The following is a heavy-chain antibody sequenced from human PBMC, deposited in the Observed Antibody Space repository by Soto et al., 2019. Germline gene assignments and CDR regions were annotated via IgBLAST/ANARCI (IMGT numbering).Heavy chain of an antibody. D-gene: IGHD5-18*01. CDR3: ARADWIQLSRGFDA. V-gene: IGHV3-33*01. CDR2: IWYDGSNK. J-gene: IGHJ4*02. Sequence: QVQLVESGGGVVQPGRSLRLSCAASGFTFSSYGMHWVRQAPGKGLEWVAVIWYDGSNKYYADSVKGRFTISRDNSKNTLYLRMNDLRAEDTAVYYCARADWIQLSRGFDAWGQGTLVTVSA. CDR1: GFTFSSYG.